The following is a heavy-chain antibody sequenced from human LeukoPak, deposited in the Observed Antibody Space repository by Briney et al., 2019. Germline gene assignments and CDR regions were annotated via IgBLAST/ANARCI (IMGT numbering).Heavy chain of an antibody. CDR3: ARGTYYYDSSGYFDAFDI. D-gene: IGHD3-22*01. V-gene: IGHV1-69*04. Sequence: GASVKVSCKASGGTFSSYAISWVRQAPGQGLEWMGRIIPILGIANYAQKFQGRVTITADKSTSTAYMELSSLRSEDTAVYYCARGTYYYDSSGYFDAFDIWGQGTMVTVSS. J-gene: IGHJ3*02. CDR2: IIPILGIA. CDR1: GGTFSSYA.